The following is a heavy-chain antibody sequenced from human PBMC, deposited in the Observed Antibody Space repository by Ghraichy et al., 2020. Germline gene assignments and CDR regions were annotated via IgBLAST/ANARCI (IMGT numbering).Heavy chain of an antibody. J-gene: IGHJ4*02. CDR1: GGSVSSGSYY. CDR3: ARELDDYFDY. Sequence: SPTLSLTCTVSGGSVSSGSYYWSWIRQPPGKGLEWIGYIYYSGSTNYNPSLKSRVTISVDTSKNQFSLKLSSVTAADTAVYYCARELDDYFDYWGQGTLVTVSS. V-gene: IGHV4-61*01. D-gene: IGHD3-3*02. CDR2: IYYSGST.